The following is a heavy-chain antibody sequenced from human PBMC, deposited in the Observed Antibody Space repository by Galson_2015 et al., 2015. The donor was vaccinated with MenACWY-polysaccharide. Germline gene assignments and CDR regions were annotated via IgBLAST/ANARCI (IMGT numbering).Heavy chain of an antibody. Sequence: SVKVSCKASGYSFSSYDINWVRQTTGQGLEWMGWMNPNSGNTGYAQKFQGRVTMTRNTSISIAYMELSSLRSEDTAVYYCARGGKYYYDSRCYLNWFHPWGQGTLVTVSS. J-gene: IGHJ5*02. V-gene: IGHV1-8*01. CDR1: GYSFSSYD. D-gene: IGHD3-22*01. CDR3: ARGGKYYYDSRCYLNWFHP. CDR2: MNPNSGNT.